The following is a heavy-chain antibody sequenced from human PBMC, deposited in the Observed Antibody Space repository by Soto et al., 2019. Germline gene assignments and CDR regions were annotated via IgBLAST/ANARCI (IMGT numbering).Heavy chain of an antibody. Sequence: LRLSCAASGFTFSSYAMHWVRQAPGKGLEWVAVISYDGSNKYYADYVKGRFTISRDNSKNTLYLQMNSLRAEDTAVYYCARGDTAQNYYYYGMDVWGQGTTVTVSS. V-gene: IGHV3-30-3*01. J-gene: IGHJ6*02. CDR1: GFTFSSYA. CDR3: ARGDTAQNYYYYGMDV. CDR2: ISYDGSNK. D-gene: IGHD5-18*01.